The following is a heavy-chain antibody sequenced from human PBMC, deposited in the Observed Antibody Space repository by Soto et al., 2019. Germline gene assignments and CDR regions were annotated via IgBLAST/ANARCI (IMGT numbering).Heavy chain of an antibody. V-gene: IGHV3-30*03. Sequence: QVQLVESGGGVVQPGRSLRLSCAASGFTFSSYGMHWVRQAPGKGLEWVAVISYXGSNKYYADSVKGRFTISRDNSKNTLYLXMXXXRXEDTXXXXXXXXXXXXXXXXXLAXXYYGMDVWGQGTTVTVSS. J-gene: IGHJ6*02. CDR3: XXXXXXXXXXXXLAXXYYGMDV. CDR1: GFTFSSYG. CDR2: ISYXGSNK.